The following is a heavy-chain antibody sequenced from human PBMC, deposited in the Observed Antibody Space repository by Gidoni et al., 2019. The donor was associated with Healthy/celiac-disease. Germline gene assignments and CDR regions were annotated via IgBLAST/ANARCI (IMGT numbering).Heavy chain of an antibody. D-gene: IGHD1-20*01. V-gene: IGHV1-8*01. CDR2: MNPNSGNT. Sequence: QVQLVQSGAEVKKPGASVKVSCKASGYTFTSYDINWVRQATGQGLEWMGWMNPNSGNTGYTQKFQGRVTMTRNPSISTAYMELSRLRSEDTAVYYCARLYNWKRAGDYWGQGTLVTVSS. CDR1: GYTFTSYD. CDR3: ARLYNWKRAGDY. J-gene: IGHJ4*02.